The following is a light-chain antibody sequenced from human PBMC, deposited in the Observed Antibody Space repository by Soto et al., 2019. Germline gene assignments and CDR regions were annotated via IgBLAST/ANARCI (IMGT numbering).Light chain of an antibody. V-gene: IGKV1-39*01. CDR3: QQSHSLPFT. CDR1: QTIDTS. CDR2: DAS. Sequence: DVPMTQSPPSLSASVGDRVTITCRASQTIDTSLNWYQQKPGEAPRLLIYDASNLQSGVPSRFSGSGSGTDFTLTISSLQPDDFATYSCQQSHSLPFTFGPGTKVDIK. J-gene: IGKJ3*01.